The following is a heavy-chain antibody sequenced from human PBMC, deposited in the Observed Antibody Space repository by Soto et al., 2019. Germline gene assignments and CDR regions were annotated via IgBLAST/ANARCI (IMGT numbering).Heavy chain of an antibody. J-gene: IGHJ4*02. V-gene: IGHV1-69*01. CDR3: ARTADYYDSSGYLDY. CDR2: IIPILGTA. Sequence: VSCKASGGTFSSYAISWVRQAPGQGLEWMGGIIPILGTANYAQKFQGRVTITADESTSTAYMELSSLRSEDTAVYYCARTADYYDSSGYLDYWGQGTLVTVSS. D-gene: IGHD3-22*01. CDR1: GGTFSSYA.